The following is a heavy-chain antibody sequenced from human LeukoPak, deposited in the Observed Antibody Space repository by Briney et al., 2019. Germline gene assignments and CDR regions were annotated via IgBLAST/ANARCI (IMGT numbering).Heavy chain of an antibody. J-gene: IGHJ4*02. CDR3: ARSVDPLAANTLAY. CDR1: GFTVITND. Sequence: PGGSLRLSCAASGFTVITNDMTWVRQAPGKGLEWVSVLYSDGNTKYADSVQGRFTISRDNSKNTLYLEMNSLSPDDTAVYYCARSVDPLAANTLAYWGQGTLVTVSS. D-gene: IGHD3-16*01. V-gene: IGHV3-53*01. CDR2: LYSDGNT.